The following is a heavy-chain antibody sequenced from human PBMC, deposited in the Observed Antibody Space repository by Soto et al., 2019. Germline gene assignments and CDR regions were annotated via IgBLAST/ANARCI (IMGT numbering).Heavy chain of an antibody. J-gene: IGHJ4*02. V-gene: IGHV3-33*01. CDR3: ARDRYYYDSSGYSYYFDY. D-gene: IGHD3-22*01. CDR2: IWYDGSNK. CDR1: GFTFSSYG. Sequence: QVQLVESGGGVVQPGRSLRLSCAASGFTFSSYGMHWVRQAPGKGLEWVAVIWYDGSNKYYADSVKGRFTISRDNSKNTLYLQMNSLRAEDTAVYYCARDRYYYDSSGYSYYFDYWGQGTLVTVSS.